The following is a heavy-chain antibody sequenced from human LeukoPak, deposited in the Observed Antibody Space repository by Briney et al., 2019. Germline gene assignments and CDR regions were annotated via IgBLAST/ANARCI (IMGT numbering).Heavy chain of an antibody. J-gene: IGHJ4*02. CDR3: ASYDFWSGYYYGY. V-gene: IGHV4-39*07. CDR2: IYYSGST. Sequence: SETLSLPCTVSGGSISSSSYYWGWIRQPPGKGLERFGRIYYSGSTYYNPSLKSRLTTSVDTSKNQFSLKLSSVTGAGTAVYFCASYDFWSGYYYGYWGQGTLGTVSS. D-gene: IGHD3-3*01. CDR1: GGSISSSSYY.